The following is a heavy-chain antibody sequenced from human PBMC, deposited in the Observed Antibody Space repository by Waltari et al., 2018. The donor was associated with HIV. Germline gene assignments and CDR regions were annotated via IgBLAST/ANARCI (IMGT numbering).Heavy chain of an antibody. CDR2: ITYDGGNQ. D-gene: IGHD6-19*01. CDR3: VRRSVLGLDL. Sequence: VQSGGGVVQPGRSLRLTRTAFGVIIGNHAMHWVRQSADKRLEWVAVITYDGGNQFVTDSLKGRFIISRDNARDTLYLEMKLLKVEDSGIYYCVRRSVLGLDLWGQGTTVIVS. CDR1: GVIIGNHA. V-gene: IGHV3-30*04. J-gene: IGHJ6*02.